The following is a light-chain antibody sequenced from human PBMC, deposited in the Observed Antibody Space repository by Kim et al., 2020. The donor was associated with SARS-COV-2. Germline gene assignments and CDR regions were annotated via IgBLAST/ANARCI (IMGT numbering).Light chain of an antibody. CDR2: GAS. CDR3: QQYDSSPGT. CDR1: PNDSSSY. V-gene: IGKV3-20*01. J-gene: IGKJ2*01. Sequence: SPGERAPSISRARPNDSSSYLAWYQQKPGQAPRLLIYGASSKATGVPDRFSGSGSGTDFTLTISRLEPEDFAVYYCQQYDSSPGTFGQGTKLEI.